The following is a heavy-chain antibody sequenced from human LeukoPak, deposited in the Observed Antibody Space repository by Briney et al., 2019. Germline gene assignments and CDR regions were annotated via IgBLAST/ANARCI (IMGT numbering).Heavy chain of an antibody. D-gene: IGHD5-18*01. CDR2: INGGGSS. CDR3: AKGQGYNYGDSIDY. J-gene: IGHJ4*01. Sequence: PGGSLRLSCAASGFTFNNYAMTWVRQAPGKGLEWVSVINGGGSSYYADSVKGRFTVSRDNSKNTLYLQMNSLRDEDTAIYYCAKGQGYNYGDSIDYWGQEPWSPSPQ. CDR1: GFTFNNYA. V-gene: IGHV3-23*01.